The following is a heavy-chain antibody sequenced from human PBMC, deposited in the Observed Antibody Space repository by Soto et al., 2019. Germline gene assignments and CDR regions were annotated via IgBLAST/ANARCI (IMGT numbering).Heavy chain of an antibody. Sequence: EVQLVESGGGLVQPGRSLRLSCAASGFTFDDYAMHWVRQAPGKGLEWVSGISWNSGSIGYADSVKGRFTISRDNAKNSLYLQMNSLRAEDTALYYCAKDAFYGSGSYFDYWGQGTLVTVSS. CDR2: ISWNSGSI. D-gene: IGHD3-10*01. CDR1: GFTFDDYA. CDR3: AKDAFYGSGSYFDY. J-gene: IGHJ4*02. V-gene: IGHV3-9*01.